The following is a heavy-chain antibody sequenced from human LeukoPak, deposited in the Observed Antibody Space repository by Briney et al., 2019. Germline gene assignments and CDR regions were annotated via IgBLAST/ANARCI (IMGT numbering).Heavy chain of an antibody. V-gene: IGHV1-8*03. CDR3: ARCRSRSSPLPLRTYYYYYMDV. CDR2: MNPNSGNT. Sequence: ASVKVSCKASGYTFTSYDINWVRQATGQGLEWMGWMNPNSGNTGYAQKFQGRVTITRNTSISTAYMELSSLRSEDTAVYYCARCRSRSSPLPLRTYYYYYMDVWGKGTTVTVSS. CDR1: GYTFTSYD. D-gene: IGHD6-6*01. J-gene: IGHJ6*03.